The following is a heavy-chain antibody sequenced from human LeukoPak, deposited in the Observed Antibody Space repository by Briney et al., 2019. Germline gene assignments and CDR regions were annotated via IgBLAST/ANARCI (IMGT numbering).Heavy chain of an antibody. J-gene: IGHJ4*02. CDR3: ANTAAAAGIPPVY. CDR1: GFTFSSYG. D-gene: IGHD6-13*01. Sequence: GRSLRLSCAASGFTFSSYGMHWVRQAPGKGLEWVAVISYDGSNKYYADSVKGRFTISRDNSKNTLYLQMNSLRAEDTAVYYCANTAAAAGIPPVYWGQGTLVTVSS. CDR2: ISYDGSNK. V-gene: IGHV3-30*18.